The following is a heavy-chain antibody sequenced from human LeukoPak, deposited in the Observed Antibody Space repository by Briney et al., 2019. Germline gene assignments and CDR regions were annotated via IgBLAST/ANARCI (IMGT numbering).Heavy chain of an antibody. D-gene: IGHD4-17*01. CDR3: ARMAASYGDYRDN. V-gene: IGHV1-69*13. Sequence: ASVKVSCKASGGTFSSYAISWVRQAPGQGLEWMGGIIPIFGTANYAQKFQGRVTITADESTSTAYMELSSLRSEDTAVYYCARMAASYGDYRDNWGQGTLVTVSS. CDR1: GGTFSSYA. CDR2: IIPIFGTA. J-gene: IGHJ4*02.